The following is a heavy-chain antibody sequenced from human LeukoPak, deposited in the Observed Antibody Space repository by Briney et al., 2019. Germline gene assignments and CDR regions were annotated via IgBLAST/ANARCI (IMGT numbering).Heavy chain of an antibody. J-gene: IGHJ4*02. CDR1: GFTFSIYA. CDR2: ISGSGGST. Sequence: PGRSLRLSSAASGFTFSIYAMSCVRHAPGKGLEWVSAISGSGGSTYYADSVKGRFTISRDNSKNTLYLQMNSLRAEDTAVYYCAKAPIAAAGPYYFDYWGQGTLVTVSS. D-gene: IGHD6-13*01. V-gene: IGHV3-23*01. CDR3: AKAPIAAAGPYYFDY.